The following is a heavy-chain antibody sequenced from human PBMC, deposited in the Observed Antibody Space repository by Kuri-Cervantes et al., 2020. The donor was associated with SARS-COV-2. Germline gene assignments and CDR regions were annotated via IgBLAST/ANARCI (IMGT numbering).Heavy chain of an antibody. Sequence: SETLSLTCTVSGGSISSGSYYWSWIRQPAGEGLEWIGRIYTSGSTNYNPSLKSRVTMSVDTSKNQFSLKLSSVTAADTAVYYCARADSSSWPYWDYYYYGMDVWGQGTTVTVSS. V-gene: IGHV4-61*02. CDR3: ARADSSSWPYWDYYYYGMDV. J-gene: IGHJ6*02. CDR1: GGSISSGSYY. CDR2: IYTSGST. D-gene: IGHD6-13*01.